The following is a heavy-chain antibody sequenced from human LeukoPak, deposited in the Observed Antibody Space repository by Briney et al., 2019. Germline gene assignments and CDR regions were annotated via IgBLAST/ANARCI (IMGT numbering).Heavy chain of an antibody. V-gene: IGHV5-51*01. CDR3: ARPSGSYFVDWYFDL. D-gene: IGHD1-26*01. CDR2: IYPGDSGH. Sequence: GASLQISCKGSGSSFSNYWIGWVRQLPGKGLEWMGTIYPGDSGHIYSPSFQGQVTISADKSINTAYLQWSSLKASDTAMYYCARPSGSYFVDWYFDLWGRGTLVTVSS. CDR1: GSSFSNYW. J-gene: IGHJ2*01.